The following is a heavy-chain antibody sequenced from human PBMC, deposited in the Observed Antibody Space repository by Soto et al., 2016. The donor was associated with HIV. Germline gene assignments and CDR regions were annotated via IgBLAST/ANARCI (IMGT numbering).Heavy chain of an antibody. D-gene: IGHD3-22*01. Sequence: EVQLVESGGGLVKPGGSLRLSCAASGFTFSNAWMSWIRQAPGKGLEWRGRAKSKPDGGTTDYAASVKDRFTISRDDSKNTLNLQMNSLKTEDTAVYYCTTDRIPNHYDSSGYFSYWGQGTLVTVSS. CDR1: GFTFSNAW. CDR2: AKSKPDGGTT. V-gene: IGHV3-15*01. J-gene: IGHJ4*02. CDR3: TTDRIPNHYDSSGYFSY.